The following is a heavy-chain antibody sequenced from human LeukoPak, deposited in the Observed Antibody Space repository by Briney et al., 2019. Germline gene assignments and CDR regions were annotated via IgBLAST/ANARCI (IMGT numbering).Heavy chain of an antibody. Sequence: PGRSLRLSCAASGFTFDDYAMHWVRQAPGEGLEWVSGISWNSGSIGYADSVKGRFTISRDNAKNSLYLQMNSLRAEDTALYYCAKGDTYGLYYYYMDVWGKGTTVTVSS. CDR3: AKGDTYGLYYYYMDV. CDR1: GFTFDDYA. D-gene: IGHD5-18*01. V-gene: IGHV3-9*01. CDR2: ISWNSGSI. J-gene: IGHJ6*03.